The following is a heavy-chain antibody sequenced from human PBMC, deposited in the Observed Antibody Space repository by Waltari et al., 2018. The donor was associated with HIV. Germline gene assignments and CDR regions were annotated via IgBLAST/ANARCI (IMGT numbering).Heavy chain of an antibody. J-gene: IGHJ5*02. V-gene: IGHV1-2*02. Sequence: QVQLVQSGAEVKKPGASVKVSCKASGYTFTGYYMHWARQAPGQGLEWMGWINPNCGGTNYAQKFQCRVTMTRDTASSTAYMELSRLRSDDTAVYYCARGPPYYYGLGSPGGGWFDPWGQGTLVTVSS. CDR2: INPNCGGT. CDR3: ARGPPYYYGLGSPGGGWFDP. CDR1: GYTFTGYY. D-gene: IGHD3-10*01.